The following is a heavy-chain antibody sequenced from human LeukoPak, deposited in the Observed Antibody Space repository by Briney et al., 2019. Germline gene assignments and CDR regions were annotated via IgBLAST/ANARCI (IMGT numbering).Heavy chain of an antibody. CDR3: TSTAADIDAFDI. CDR2: SNWNGGST. Sequence: GGSLRLSCAASGFTFDDYGMSWVRQAPGKGLEWVSGSNWNGGSTCYADSEKGRFTISRDNAKNSLYLQMNSLRAEDTALYYCTSTAADIDAFDIWGQGTMVTVSS. CDR1: GFTFDDYG. J-gene: IGHJ3*02. V-gene: IGHV3-20*04. D-gene: IGHD6-13*01.